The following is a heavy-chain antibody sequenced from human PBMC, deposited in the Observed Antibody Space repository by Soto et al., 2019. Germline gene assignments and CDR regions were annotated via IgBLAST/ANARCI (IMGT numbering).Heavy chain of an antibody. J-gene: IGHJ4*02. CDR1: GGTFSSYP. Sequence: QVQLVQSGAEVKKPGSSVKVSCKASGGTFSSYPISWVRQAPGQGLEWMGVIIPIFGSVNSAQKFQGRVTITADESTSTAYMELSSLRSEDTAVYYCARPRTTGTTKVYDYWGQGTLVTVSA. D-gene: IGHD1-1*01. CDR2: IIPIFGSV. V-gene: IGHV1-69*01. CDR3: ARPRTTGTTKVYDY.